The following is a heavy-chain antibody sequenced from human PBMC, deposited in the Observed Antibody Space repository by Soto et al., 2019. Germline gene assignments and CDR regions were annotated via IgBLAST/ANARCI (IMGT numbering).Heavy chain of an antibody. D-gene: IGHD1-26*01. CDR3: ATGGIYYEA. CDR1: GFASRPNY. CDR2: ISTSGSPA. J-gene: IGHJ5*02. Sequence: QVHLVESGGGLVKPGGSLRLPCTVSGFASRPNYLPWIRKPPGKGLEWLSYISTSGSPAYYADSVKGRFTISTDNAKKSLYLQMDSLRAEDTGVYYCATGGIYYEAWGQGTLVTVSS. V-gene: IGHV3-11*01.